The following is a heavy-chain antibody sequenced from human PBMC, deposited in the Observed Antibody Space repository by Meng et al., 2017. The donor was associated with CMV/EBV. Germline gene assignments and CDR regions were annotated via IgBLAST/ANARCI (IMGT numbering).Heavy chain of an antibody. V-gene: IGHV1-18*01. Sequence: ASVKVSCKASGYIFTSYGISWVRQAPGQGLEWMGWISAYNGSTNYAQKLQGRVTMTTDTSTSTAYMELRSLRAEDTAVYYCARVGGGVVPAAIVTTNYYYYGMDVWGQGTTVTVSS. J-gene: IGHJ6*02. CDR3: ARVGGGVVPAAIVTTNYYYYGMDV. D-gene: IGHD2-2*01. CDR2: ISAYNGST. CDR1: GYIFTSYG.